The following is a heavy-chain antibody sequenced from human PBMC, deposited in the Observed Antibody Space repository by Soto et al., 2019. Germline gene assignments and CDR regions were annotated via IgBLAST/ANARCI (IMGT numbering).Heavy chain of an antibody. CDR1: GGSLSSGGYS. D-gene: IGHD4-4*01. V-gene: IGHV4-30-2*01. CDR3: ARGDYSNPNWFDP. Sequence: TLSLTCAVSGGSLSSGGYSRRWIREPPGKGLEWIGYIYHSGSTYYNPSLKSRVTISVDRSKNQFSLKLSSVTAADTAVYYCARGDYSNPNWFDPCGQGTMFTVSS. J-gene: IGHJ5*02. CDR2: IYHSGST.